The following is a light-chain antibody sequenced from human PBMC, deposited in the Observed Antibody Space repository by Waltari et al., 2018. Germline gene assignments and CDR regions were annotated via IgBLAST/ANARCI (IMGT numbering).Light chain of an antibody. CDR1: SSNIGAGYD. CDR2: GKT. V-gene: IGLV1-40*01. J-gene: IGLJ2*01. Sequence: QSGLTQPPSVSGAPGQRVTISCTGSSSNIGAGYDVHWYQKLPGTAPKLLIYGKTSQPSAVPNRCSGSNSGTSAALAITGLQAEDEADDYCQSYDSGLSGSVFGGGTKLTVL. CDR3: QSYDSGLSGSV.